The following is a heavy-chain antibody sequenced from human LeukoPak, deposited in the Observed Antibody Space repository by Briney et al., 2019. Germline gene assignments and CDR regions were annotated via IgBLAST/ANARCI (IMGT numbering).Heavy chain of an antibody. CDR1: GGSISSGDYY. CDR3: ARDRGLYCSSTSCSANWFDP. Sequence: PSGTLSLTCTVSGGSISSGDYYWSWIRQPPGKGLEWIGCIYYSGSTYYNPSLKSRVTISVDTSKNQFSLKLSSVTAADTAVYYCARDRGLYCSSTSCSANWFDPWGQGTLVTVSS. D-gene: IGHD2-2*01. J-gene: IGHJ5*02. CDR2: IYYSGST. V-gene: IGHV4-30-4*01.